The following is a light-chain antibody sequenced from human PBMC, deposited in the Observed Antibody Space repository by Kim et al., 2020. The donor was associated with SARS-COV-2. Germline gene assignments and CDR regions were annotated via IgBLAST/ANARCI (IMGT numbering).Light chain of an antibody. CDR3: QVWDSSSDHRV. V-gene: IGLV3-21*04. CDR1: NIGSKR. J-gene: IGLJ3*02. Sequence: SYELTQPPSVSVSPEMTARITCGGKNIGSKRVHWNQQKPGQAPVVVIYYDTDRPSGIPERFSGSNSGDTATLTISRVETGDEADYYCQVWDSSSDHRVFGGGTRLTVL. CDR2: YDT.